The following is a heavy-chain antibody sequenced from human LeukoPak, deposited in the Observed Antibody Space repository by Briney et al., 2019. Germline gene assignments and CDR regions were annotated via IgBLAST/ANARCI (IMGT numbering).Heavy chain of an antibody. CDR2: ISSSGSTI. J-gene: IGHJ4*02. V-gene: IGHV3-48*03. CDR1: GFTFSSYE. CDR3: ARLYSSSSGLRASDY. D-gene: IGHD6-6*01. Sequence: GGSLGLSCAASGFTFSSYEMNWVRQAPGKGLEWVSYISSSGSTIFYADSVKGRFTISRDNAKNSLYLQMNSLGAEDTAVYYCARLYSSSSGLRASDYWGQGTLVTVPS.